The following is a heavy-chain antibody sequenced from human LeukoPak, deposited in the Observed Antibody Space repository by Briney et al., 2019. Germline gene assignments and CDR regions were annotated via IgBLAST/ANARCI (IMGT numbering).Heavy chain of an antibody. J-gene: IGHJ4*02. D-gene: IGHD2-2*01. CDR1: GFTVNSNY. CDR3: ARGACSSTSCYLDGY. CDR2: VSGSGGST. V-gene: IGHV3-23*01. Sequence: GGSLRLSCAASGFTVNSNYMGWVRQAPGKGLEWVSVVSGSGGSTFYADTVKGRFTISRDKSKNTLYLQMNSLRAEDTAVYYCARGACSSTSCYLDGYWGQGTLVTVSS.